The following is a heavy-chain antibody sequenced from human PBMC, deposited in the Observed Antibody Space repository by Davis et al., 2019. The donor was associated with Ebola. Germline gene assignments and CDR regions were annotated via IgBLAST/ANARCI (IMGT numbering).Heavy chain of an antibody. Sequence: GGSLRLSCAASGFTFSNYAMSWVRQAPGKGLEWVSGISGSGATTYYADSVKGRFTISRDNAKNSLYLQMNSLRAEDTAVYYCARDTLTLFEQQLLYYYYGMDVWGQGTTVTVSS. CDR1: GFTFSNYA. J-gene: IGHJ6*02. CDR2: ISGSGATT. CDR3: ARDTLTLFEQQLLYYYYGMDV. V-gene: IGHV3-23*01. D-gene: IGHD6-13*01.